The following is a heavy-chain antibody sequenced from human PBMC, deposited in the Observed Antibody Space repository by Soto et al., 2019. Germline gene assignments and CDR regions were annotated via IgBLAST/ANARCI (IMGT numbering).Heavy chain of an antibody. CDR1: GFTFSDFG. D-gene: IGHD3-3*01. CDR3: AKKVTIYAVDPADY. V-gene: IGHV3-23*01. CDR2: ISASGDAT. Sequence: HPVGSLRLSCAASGFTFSDFGMSWVRQAPGKGLEWVSVISASGDATYYAASVKGRFTLSRDNSKNTLYLQMNSLTVADTAVYYCAKKVTIYAVDPADYWGQGTQVTVSS. J-gene: IGHJ4*02.